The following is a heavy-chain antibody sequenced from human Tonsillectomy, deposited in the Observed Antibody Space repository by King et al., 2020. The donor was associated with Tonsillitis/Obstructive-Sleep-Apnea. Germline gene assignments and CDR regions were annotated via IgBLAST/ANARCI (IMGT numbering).Heavy chain of an antibody. CDR1: GFTFSDYY. J-gene: IGHJ6*03. CDR2: ISSSSRYT. Sequence: VQLVESGGGLVKPGGSLRLSCAASGFTFSDYYMSWIRQAPGKGLEWVSYISSSSRYTNYADSVKGRFTISRDNAKNSLYLQMNSLRAEDTAVYYCARARGYQLHPYYYMDVWGKGTTVTVSS. V-gene: IGHV3-11*05. CDR3: ARARGYQLHPYYYMDV. D-gene: IGHD2-2*01.